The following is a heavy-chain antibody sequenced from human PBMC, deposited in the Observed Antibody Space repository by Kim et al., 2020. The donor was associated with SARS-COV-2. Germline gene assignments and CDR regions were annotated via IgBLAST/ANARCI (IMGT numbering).Heavy chain of an antibody. CDR3: ASLAVAGTSTYYYYYYGMDV. D-gene: IGHD6-19*01. V-gene: IGHV5-10-1*01. Sequence: GESLKISCKGSGYSFTSYWISWVRQMPGKGLEWMGRIDPSDSYTNYSPSFQGHVTISADKSISTAYLQWSSLKASDTAMYYCASLAVAGTSTYYYYYYGMDVWGQGTTVTVSS. CDR2: IDPSDSYT. J-gene: IGHJ6*02. CDR1: GYSFTSYW.